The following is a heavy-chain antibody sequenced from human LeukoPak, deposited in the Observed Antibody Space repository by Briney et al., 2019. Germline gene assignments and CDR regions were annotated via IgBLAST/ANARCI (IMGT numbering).Heavy chain of an antibody. Sequence: GGSLRLSCAASGFTFSSYSMNRVRQAPGKGLEWVSSISSSSSYIYYADSVKGRFTISRDNAKNSLYLQMNSLRAEDTAVYYCASPYCSSTSCYLGNWGQGTLVTVSS. V-gene: IGHV3-21*01. CDR2: ISSSSSYI. CDR1: GFTFSSYS. J-gene: IGHJ4*02. CDR3: ASPYCSSTSCYLGN. D-gene: IGHD2-2*01.